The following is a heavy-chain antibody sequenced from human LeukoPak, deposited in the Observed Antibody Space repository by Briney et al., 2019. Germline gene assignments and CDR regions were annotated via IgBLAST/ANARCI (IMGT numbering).Heavy chain of an antibody. V-gene: IGHV4-59*04. Sequence: SETLSLTCTVSGGSISSYYWNWIRQPPGKGLEWIGYIYYSGSTYYNPSLKSRVTISVDTSKNQFSLKLSSVTAADTAVYYCARRGFGELLRGNWFDPWGQGTLVTVSS. CDR3: ARRGFGELLRGNWFDP. CDR1: GGSISSYY. CDR2: IYYSGST. D-gene: IGHD3-10*01. J-gene: IGHJ5*02.